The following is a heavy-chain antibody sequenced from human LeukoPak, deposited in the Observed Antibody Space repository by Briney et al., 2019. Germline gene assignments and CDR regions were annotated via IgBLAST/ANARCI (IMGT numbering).Heavy chain of an antibody. J-gene: IGHJ6*03. V-gene: IGHV4-34*01. CDR3: AGRYLYYYYYYMDV. Sequence: PSETLSLTCAVYGGSFSGYFWNWFRQPPGKGLEWIGEVNHTGSTNYNPSLKSRVIISVDTSKNQFSLKLTSMTAADTAIYYYAGRYLYYYYYYMDVWGKGTTVTVSS. D-gene: IGHD2-2*02. CDR2: VNHTGST. CDR1: GGSFSGYF.